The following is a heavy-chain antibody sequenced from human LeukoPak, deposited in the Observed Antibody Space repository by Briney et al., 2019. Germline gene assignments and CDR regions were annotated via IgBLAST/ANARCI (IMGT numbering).Heavy chain of an antibody. V-gene: IGHV4-39*01. D-gene: IGHD3-10*01. J-gene: IGHJ1*01. CDR2: IFYSGST. Sequence: SETLSLTCTVSGGSISTSRYYWGWTRQPPGKGLEWIGSIFYSGSTYYNPSLKSRVTISVDTSKKQFSLKLSSVTAADTAVYYCARTVGEPGAEYFQHWGQGTLVTVSS. CDR1: GGSISTSRYY. CDR3: ARTVGEPGAEYFQH.